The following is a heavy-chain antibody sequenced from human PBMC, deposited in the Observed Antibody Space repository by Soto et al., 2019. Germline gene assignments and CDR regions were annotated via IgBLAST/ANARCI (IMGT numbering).Heavy chain of an antibody. Sequence: PSQTMSVTWCLSGRSISSGAYYWGWIRKHPGKGLEWIGYIYYSGSTYYNPALKSRVTISVDTSKNQFSLRLSSVTAADTAVYYCARVRHCSRGYFDYWAQGTMVTVSA. J-gene: IGHJ4*02. V-gene: IGHV4-31*02. CDR1: GRSISSGAYY. CDR3: ARVRHCSRGYFDY. D-gene: IGHD3-10*02. CDR2: IYYSGST.